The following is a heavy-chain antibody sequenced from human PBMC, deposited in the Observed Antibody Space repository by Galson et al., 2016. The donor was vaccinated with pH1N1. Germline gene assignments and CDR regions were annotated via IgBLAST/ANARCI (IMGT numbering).Heavy chain of an antibody. V-gene: IGHV1-69*13. Sequence: AAQDSYKSSGGTFTSSTIGCVPQAPGLGLGWVGGIMPTFGTGTYAQKFQGRVTITSDASTSTTYMALSSLTSADTAIYHCAINLGISGYNYFFDSWGRGTLIAVTS. CDR1: GGTFTSST. CDR3: AINLGISGYNYFFDS. D-gene: IGHD5-24*01. CDR2: IMPTFGTG. J-gene: IGHJ4*02.